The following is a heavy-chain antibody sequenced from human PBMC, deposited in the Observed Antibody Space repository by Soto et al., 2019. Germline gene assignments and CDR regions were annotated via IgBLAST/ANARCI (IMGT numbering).Heavy chain of an antibody. CDR2: IYYSGST. D-gene: IGHD3-16*01. Sequence: SETLSLTCTVSGGSISSGGYYCSWIRQHPGKGLEWIGYIYYSGSTYYNPSLKSRVTISVDTSKNQFSLKLSSVTAADTAVYYCASSSGGAEPHFDYWGQGTLVTVSS. CDR1: GGSISSGGYY. CDR3: ASSSGGAEPHFDY. V-gene: IGHV4-31*02. J-gene: IGHJ4*02.